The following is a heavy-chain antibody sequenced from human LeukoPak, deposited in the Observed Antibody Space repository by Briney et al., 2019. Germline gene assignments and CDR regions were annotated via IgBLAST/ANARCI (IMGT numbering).Heavy chain of an antibody. CDR1: GFTFSNYA. V-gene: IGHV3-30-3*01. CDR2: ISHDGSNK. J-gene: IGHJ4*02. D-gene: IGHD6-13*01. CDR3: ARADEYSSSWYLPLDY. Sequence: GGSLRLSCAASGFTFSNYAIHWVRQAPGKGLEWVSLISHDGSNKYYADPVRGRFTISRDNPKNTLYLQMNSLGVEDTALYYCARADEYSSSWYLPLDYWGQGTLVTVSS.